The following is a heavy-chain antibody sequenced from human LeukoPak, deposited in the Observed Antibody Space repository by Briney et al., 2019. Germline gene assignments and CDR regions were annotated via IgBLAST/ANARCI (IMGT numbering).Heavy chain of an antibody. CDR2: INPNSGGT. CDR3: ARVEFGYDFWSGYYARAFDI. V-gene: IGHV1-2*02. J-gene: IGHJ3*02. Sequence: ASVKVSCKASGYTFTGYYMHWVRQAPGQGLEWMGWINPNSGGTNYAQKFQGRVTMTRDTSISTAYMELSRLRSDDTAVYYCARVEFGYDFWSGYYARAFDIWGQGTMVTVSS. D-gene: IGHD3-3*01. CDR1: GYTFTGYY.